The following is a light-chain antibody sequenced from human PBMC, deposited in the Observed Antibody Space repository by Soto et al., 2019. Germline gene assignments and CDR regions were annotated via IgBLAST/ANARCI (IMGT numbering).Light chain of an antibody. V-gene: IGLV1-44*01. CDR3: AAWDVSLVV. CDR2: SDN. CDR1: SSNIGTNT. J-gene: IGLJ2*01. Sequence: QAVLTQPPSASGTPGQRVTISCSGSSSNIGTNTVTWYQQLPGAAPKLLIYSDNQRASGVPDRFSGSKSGTSASLAIIGLQSEDEAYYYCAAWDVSLVVFGGGTNVTVL.